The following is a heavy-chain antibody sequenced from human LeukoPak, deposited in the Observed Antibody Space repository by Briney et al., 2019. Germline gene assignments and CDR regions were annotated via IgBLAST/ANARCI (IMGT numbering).Heavy chain of an antibody. CDR2: IYYSGST. V-gene: IGHV4-39*01. Sequence: PSETLPLTCTVSGDFISSSSYYWGWIRQPPGKGLEWIGNIYYSGSTQYNPPLKSRVTISVDTSKNQFSLKLNSVTAADTAVYYCARIYGSGSYYMRDYYFDYCGQGTLVTVSS. CDR1: GDFISSSSYY. D-gene: IGHD3-10*01. CDR3: ARIYGSGSYYMRDYYFDY. J-gene: IGHJ4*02.